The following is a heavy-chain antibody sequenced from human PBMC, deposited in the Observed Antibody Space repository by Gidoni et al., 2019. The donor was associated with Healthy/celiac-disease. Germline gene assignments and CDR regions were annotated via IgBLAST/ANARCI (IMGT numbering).Heavy chain of an antibody. CDR1: GGSISSYY. J-gene: IGHJ4*02. CDR2: IYYSGST. Sequence: QVQLQESGPGLVKPSETLSLTCTVSGGSISSYYWSWIRQPPGKGLEWIGYIYYSGSTNYNPSLKSRVTISVDTSKNQFSLKLSSVTAADTAVYYCARLPPYCSGGSCYPDYWGQGTLVTVSS. V-gene: IGHV4-59*08. CDR3: ARLPPYCSGGSCYPDY. D-gene: IGHD2-15*01.